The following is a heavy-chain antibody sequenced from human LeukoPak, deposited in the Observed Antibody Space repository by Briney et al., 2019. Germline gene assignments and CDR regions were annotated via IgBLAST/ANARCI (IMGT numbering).Heavy chain of an antibody. CDR2: MNPNSGNT. J-gene: IGHJ4*02. V-gene: IGHV1-8*01. CDR3: ARVGGDTVTNRY. CDR1: GYTFTSYD. D-gene: IGHD4-17*01. Sequence: ASVKVSCKASGYTFTSYDINWVRQATGQGLEWMGWMNPNSGNTGYAQKFQGRVTMTRNTSISTAYMELSSPRSEDTAVYYCARVGGDTVTNRYWGQGTLVTVSS.